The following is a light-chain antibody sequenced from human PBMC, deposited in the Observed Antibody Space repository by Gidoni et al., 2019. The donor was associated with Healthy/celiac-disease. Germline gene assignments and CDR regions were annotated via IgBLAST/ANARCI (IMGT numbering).Light chain of an antibody. CDR3: EQYYSTPRT. CDR2: WTT. Sequence: DIVITHSPSRLAVSLGERATINLKSSQCVLYSPNNKNYLAWYQQQPGQPPKLISYWTTTRESGVPDRVSGSGSGSDFTLTISSLQDEDVAVYYCEQYYSTPRTFGQGTKVEIK. J-gene: IGKJ1*01. V-gene: IGKV4-1*01. CDR1: QCVLYSPNNKNY.